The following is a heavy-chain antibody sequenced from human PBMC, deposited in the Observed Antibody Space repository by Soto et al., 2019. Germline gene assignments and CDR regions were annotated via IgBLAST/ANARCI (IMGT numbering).Heavy chain of an antibody. CDR1: GRSISEINSY. V-gene: IGHV4-39*01. J-gene: IGHJ5*02. CDR2: IHHTGST. Sequence: QLQLQESGPGLVKPSETLSLTCSVSGRSISEINSYWGWIRQTPGEGLEWIGTIHHTGSTYYNPSLKRRVIISLDTSKTQCSLKLSSVTAADTALYYCARPEGGYGSGYSWFDPWGQGTRVTVSS. CDR3: ARPEGGYGSGYSWFDP. D-gene: IGHD5-12*01.